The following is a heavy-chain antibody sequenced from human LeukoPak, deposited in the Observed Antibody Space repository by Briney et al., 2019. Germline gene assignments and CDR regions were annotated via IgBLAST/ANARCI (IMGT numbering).Heavy chain of an antibody. CDR1: GFTFSSYG. J-gene: IGHJ3*02. Sequence: GRSLRLSCAASGFTFSSYGMHWVRQAPGKGLEWVAVIWYDGSNKYYAESVKGRFTISRDNSKNTLYLQMNSLRAEGTAVFYCARERATYYYGSGHAFDMWGQGTMVTVSS. D-gene: IGHD3-10*01. CDR2: IWYDGSNK. CDR3: ARERATYYYGSGHAFDM. V-gene: IGHV3-33*01.